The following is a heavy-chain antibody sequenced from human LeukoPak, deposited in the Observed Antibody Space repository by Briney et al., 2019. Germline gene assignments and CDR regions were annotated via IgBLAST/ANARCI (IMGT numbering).Heavy chain of an antibody. Sequence: SQTLSLTCAISGDSVSSNSAAWNWIRQSPSSGLEWLGRTYHRSKWFKDYAVSVKSRLTINPDTSKNQFSLQLNSVTPEDTAVYYCAREGGNGDIDYWGQGTLVTVSS. CDR2: TYHRSKWFK. V-gene: IGHV6-1*01. J-gene: IGHJ4*02. D-gene: IGHD5-24*01. CDR1: GDSVSSNSAA. CDR3: AREGGNGDIDY.